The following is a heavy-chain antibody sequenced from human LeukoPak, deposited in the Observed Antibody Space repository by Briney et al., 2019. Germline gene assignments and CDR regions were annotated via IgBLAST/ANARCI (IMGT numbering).Heavy chain of an antibody. V-gene: IGHV3-30*18. D-gene: IGHD3-10*01. CDR2: ISFDGSDK. Sequence: GGSLRLSCAASGFTFSSYGMHWVRQAPGKGLEWVAVISFDGSDKYYGDSVKGRFTISRDNSKNTLHLQMSSLRAEDTAVYYCAKRGGGTIISSPYYYGMDVWGQGTTVTVSS. CDR3: AKRGGGTIISSPYYYGMDV. CDR1: GFTFSSYG. J-gene: IGHJ6*02.